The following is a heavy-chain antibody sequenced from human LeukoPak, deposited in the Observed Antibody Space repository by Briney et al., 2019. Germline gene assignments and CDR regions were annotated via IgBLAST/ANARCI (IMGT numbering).Heavy chain of an antibody. CDR3: ARGLTTVSSYNWFDP. CDR2: INHSGST. Sequence: SETLSLTCAVYGGSFSGYYWSWIRQPPGKGLEWIGEINHSGSTNYNPSLKSRVTISVDTSKNQFSLKLSSVTAADTAVYYCARGLTTVSSYNWFDPSGQGTLVTVSS. V-gene: IGHV4-34*01. D-gene: IGHD4-4*01. CDR1: GGSFSGYY. J-gene: IGHJ5*02.